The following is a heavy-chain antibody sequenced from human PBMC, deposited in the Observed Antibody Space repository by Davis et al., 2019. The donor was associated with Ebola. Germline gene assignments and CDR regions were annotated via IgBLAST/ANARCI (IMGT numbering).Heavy chain of an antibody. D-gene: IGHD3-9*01. CDR1: GGSISSYS. Sequence: SETLSLTCTVSGGSISSYSWNWIRQLPGKGLEWIGYIYYSGSTDYNPSLKSRVTISADTSKNQFSLKLSSVTAAATAVYYCAREYYDILTGPLGMDVWGQGTTVTVSS. CDR2: IYYSGST. CDR3: AREYYDILTGPLGMDV. V-gene: IGHV4-59*01. J-gene: IGHJ6*02.